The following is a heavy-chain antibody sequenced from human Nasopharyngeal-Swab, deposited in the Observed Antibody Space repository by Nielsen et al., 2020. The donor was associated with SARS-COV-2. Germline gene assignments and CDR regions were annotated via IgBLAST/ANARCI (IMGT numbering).Heavy chain of an antibody. V-gene: IGHV4-39*01. J-gene: IGHJ4*02. Sequence: PGKGLEWIGSIYYSGSTYYNPSLKSRVTISVDTSKNRFSLKLSSVAAADTAVYYCARHVSSSWCAAVAGIRAFDYWGQGTLVTVSS. CDR3: ARHVSSSWCAAVAGIRAFDY. CDR2: IYYSGST. D-gene: IGHD6-13*01.